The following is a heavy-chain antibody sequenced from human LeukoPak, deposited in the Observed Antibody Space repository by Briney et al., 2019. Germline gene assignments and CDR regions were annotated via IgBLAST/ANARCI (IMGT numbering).Heavy chain of an antibody. CDR1: GYTFTGYY. D-gene: IGHD6-6*01. J-gene: IGHJ3*02. CDR2: INPNSGGT. Sequence: ASVKVSCKASGYTFTGYYMHWVRQAPGQGLEWVGWINPNSGGTNYAQKFQGRATMTRDTSISTAYMELSRLGSDDTAVYYCASRSIAARGEPFDIWGQGTMVTVSS. CDR3: ASRSIAARGEPFDI. V-gene: IGHV1-2*02.